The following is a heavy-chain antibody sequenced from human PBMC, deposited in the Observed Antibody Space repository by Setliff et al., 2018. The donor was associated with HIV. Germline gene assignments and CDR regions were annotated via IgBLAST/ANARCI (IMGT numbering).Heavy chain of an antibody. CDR2: INTDGSSR. V-gene: IGHV3-74*01. CDR3: ANLWEVGA. D-gene: IGHD1-26*01. Sequence: GGSLRLSCAASGFTFSFHAMTWVRQAPGKGLVWVSRINTDGSSRSYADSVKGRFTISRDNAKNTLYLQMNSLRAEDTAVYLCANLWEVGAWGQGTLVTVSS. J-gene: IGHJ5*02. CDR1: GFTFSFHA.